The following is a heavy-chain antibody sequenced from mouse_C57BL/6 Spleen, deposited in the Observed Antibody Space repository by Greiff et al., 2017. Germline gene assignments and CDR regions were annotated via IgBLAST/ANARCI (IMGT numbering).Heavy chain of an antibody. D-gene: IGHD2-3*01. Sequence: EVQLQQPGAELVRPGASVKLSCKASGFNIKDDYMHWVKQRPEQGLEWIGWIDPENGDTEYDSKFQGKATITADTSSTTAYLQLTSLTSEVTSVYSCTRWLPFAYWGQGTLVTVSA. J-gene: IGHJ3*01. CDR1: GFNIKDDY. V-gene: IGHV14-4*01. CDR2: IDPENGDT. CDR3: TRWLPFAY.